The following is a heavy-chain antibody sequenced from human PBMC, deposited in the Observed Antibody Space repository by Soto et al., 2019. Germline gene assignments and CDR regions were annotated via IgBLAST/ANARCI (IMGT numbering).Heavy chain of an antibody. CDR1: GFTVSTKY. V-gene: IGHV3-66*01. Sequence: EVQVVESGGGLVQPGGSLRLSCAASGFTVSTKYMSWVRQAPGKGLEWVSVIYSGGSTFYADYVRGRFTISRDNSKNTVNLQMNSLRAEDTAVYYCARDPWAADYWGQGTLVTVSS. CDR2: IYSGGST. D-gene: IGHD3-16*01. CDR3: ARDPWAADY. J-gene: IGHJ4*02.